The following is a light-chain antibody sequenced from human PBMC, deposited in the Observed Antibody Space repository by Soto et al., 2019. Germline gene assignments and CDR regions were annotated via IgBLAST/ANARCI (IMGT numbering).Light chain of an antibody. CDR1: QSVLYSSNNKNY. V-gene: IGKV4-1*01. Sequence: DIVMTQSPDSLAVSLGERATINCKSSQSVLYSSNNKNYLAWYQQKPGQPPKLLIYWASTRESGVPDRFSGSGSAKDFTLTISSLQAEDVAVYYCQQYYTNALTFGGRTKVGVK. CDR3: QQYYTNALT. J-gene: IGKJ4*01. CDR2: WAS.